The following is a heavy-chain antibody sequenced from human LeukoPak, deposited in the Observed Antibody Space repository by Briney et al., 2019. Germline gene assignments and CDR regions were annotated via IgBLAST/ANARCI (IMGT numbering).Heavy chain of an antibody. CDR3: ARDLLKGYCSGGSCYNNWFDP. CDR2: INAGNGNT. Sequence: GASVKVSCKASGYTFTSYAMHWVRQAPGQRLEWMGWINAGNGNTKYSQKFQGRVIITRDTSASTAYMVLSSLRSEDTAVYYCARDLLKGYCSGGSCYNNWFDPWGQGTLVTVSS. D-gene: IGHD2-15*01. V-gene: IGHV1-3*01. J-gene: IGHJ5*02. CDR1: GYTFTSYA.